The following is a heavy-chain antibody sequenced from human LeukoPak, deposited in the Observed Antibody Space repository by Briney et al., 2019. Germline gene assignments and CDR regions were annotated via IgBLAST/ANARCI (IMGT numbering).Heavy chain of an antibody. CDR3: ARDKYYGILTGQNYFDY. D-gene: IGHD3-9*01. CDR1: GFTFSSYA. V-gene: IGHV3-30-3*01. J-gene: IGHJ4*02. CDR2: ISYDGSNK. Sequence: GGSLRLSCAASGFTFSSYAMHWVRQAPGKGLEWVAVISYDGSNKYYADSVKGRFTISRDNSKNTLYLQMNSLRAEDTAVYYCARDKYYGILTGQNYFDYWGQGTLVTVSS.